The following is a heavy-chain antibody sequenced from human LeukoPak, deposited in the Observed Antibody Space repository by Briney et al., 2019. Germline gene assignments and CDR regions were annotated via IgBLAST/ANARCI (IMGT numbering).Heavy chain of an antibody. CDR2: IKTKTDGRTT. V-gene: IGHV3-15*01. J-gene: IGHJ4*02. D-gene: IGHD5-18*01. CDR3: TTAGRFMKFSNSYINY. CDR1: GFVFNNAW. Sequence: GGSLRLSCAASGFVFNNAWMSCVRQAPGKGLEWVGHIKTKTDGRTTDYATAVKERFTISRDDSKDTLYLQMSGLKTEDTGTYFCTTAGRFMKFSNSYINYWGQGTLVTVSS.